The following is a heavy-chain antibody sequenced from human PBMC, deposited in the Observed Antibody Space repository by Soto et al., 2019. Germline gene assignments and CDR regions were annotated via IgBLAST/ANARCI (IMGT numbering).Heavy chain of an antibody. CDR2: INGDGSST. CDR3: ARAQLLPDDAFDA. CDR1: GFTFSNFW. J-gene: IGHJ3*01. V-gene: IGHV3-74*01. Sequence: GGSLRLSCAASGFTFSNFWMHWVRQAPGKGPVWVSRINGDGSSTSHADSVKGRFTISRDDAENTLFLQMSGLRAEDTAVYYCARAQLLPDDAFDAWGRGTVVTVSS. D-gene: IGHD2-2*01.